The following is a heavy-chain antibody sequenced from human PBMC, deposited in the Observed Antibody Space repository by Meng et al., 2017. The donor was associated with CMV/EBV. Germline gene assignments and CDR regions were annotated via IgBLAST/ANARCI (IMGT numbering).Heavy chain of an antibody. V-gene: IGHV1-2*02. CDR2: INPNSGGT. J-gene: IGHJ6*02. D-gene: IGHD2-2*01. CDR1: GYTFTGYY. Sequence: ASVKVSCKASGYTFTGYYMHWVRQALGQGLEWMGWINPNSGGTNYAQKFQGRVTMTRDTSISTAYMELSRLRSDDTAVYYCAREVVPAAILSFRYYGMDVWGQGTTVTVSS. CDR3: AREVVPAAILSFRYYGMDV.